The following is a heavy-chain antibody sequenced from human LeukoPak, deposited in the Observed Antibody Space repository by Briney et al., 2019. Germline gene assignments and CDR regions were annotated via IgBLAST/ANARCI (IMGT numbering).Heavy chain of an antibody. D-gene: IGHD3-10*01. J-gene: IGHJ4*02. CDR3: ARPEYYGSGSYYLDY. CDR1: GYSFPSYW. V-gene: IGHV5-51*01. Sequence: GVALTISCKGSGYSFPSYWIGWVRQMPRKGLDWIGFIYPVDSDTRYSPSFQGQVTISADKYISTAYLQWSSLKASDTAMYYCARPEYYGSGSYYLDYWGQGTLVTVSS. CDR2: IYPVDSDT.